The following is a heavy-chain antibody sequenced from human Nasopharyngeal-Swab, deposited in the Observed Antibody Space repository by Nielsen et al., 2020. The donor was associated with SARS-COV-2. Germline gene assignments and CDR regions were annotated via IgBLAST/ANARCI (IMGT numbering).Heavy chain of an antibody. J-gene: IGHJ6*01. CDR2: INNDGSSS. CDR3: ARGGFQHATDV. Sequence: GGSLRLSCAASGFTFSAYWMFCVRQVPGKGLVWVSRINNDGSSSNHAESVKGRFTISRDNAKNTLYLQMNSLRAEDTATYYCARGGFQHATDVWGQGTPVTVSS. CDR1: GFTFSAYW. V-gene: IGHV3-74*01. D-gene: IGHD2-2*01.